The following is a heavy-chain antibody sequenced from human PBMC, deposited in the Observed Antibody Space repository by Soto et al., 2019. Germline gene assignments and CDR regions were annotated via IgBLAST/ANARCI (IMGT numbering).Heavy chain of an antibody. CDR3: ARGLTYYSDSGRSNWFDP. J-gene: IGHJ5*02. D-gene: IGHD3-10*01. CDR2: INHSGST. V-gene: IGHV4-34*01. CDR1: GESFSGYY. Sequence: PSETLSLTCAVYGESFSGYYWSWIRQPPGKGLEWIGEINHSGSTNYNPSLKSRVTISVDTSKNQFSLKLSSVTAADTAVYYCARGLTYYSDSGRSNWFDPWGQGTLVTVS.